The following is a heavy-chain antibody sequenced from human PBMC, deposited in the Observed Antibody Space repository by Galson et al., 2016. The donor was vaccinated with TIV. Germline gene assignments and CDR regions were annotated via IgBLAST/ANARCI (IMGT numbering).Heavy chain of an antibody. J-gene: IGHJ4*02. CDR3: ATYGSGRQASSDF. CDR2: IDPSGGST. CDR1: GYTFTRYY. Sequence: SVKVSCKVSGYTFTRYYMHWMRQAPGQGLEWMGVIDPSGGSTTYAQKFQGRVTMTRDTSTSTVYMELSSLTSEDTAVYYCATYGSGRQASSDFWGQETLVTVSS. D-gene: IGHD3-10*01. V-gene: IGHV1-46*03.